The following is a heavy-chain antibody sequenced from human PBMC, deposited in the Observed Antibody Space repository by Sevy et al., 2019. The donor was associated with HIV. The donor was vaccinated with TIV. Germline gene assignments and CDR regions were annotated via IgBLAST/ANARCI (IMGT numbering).Heavy chain of an antibody. V-gene: IGHV1-46*01. CDR2: IDPSGST. CDR1: GYTFTTYY. CDR3: ARDRDLSGSYLEYYYYAMDV. J-gene: IGHJ6*02. D-gene: IGHD1-26*01. Sequence: ASVKVSCKASGYTFTTYYIHWVRQAPGQGLEWMGLIDPSGSTRYAQNFQGRVSMTGDTSTTTLYMELSSLTSEDTAVYYCARDRDLSGSYLEYYYYAMDVWGQGTTVTVSS.